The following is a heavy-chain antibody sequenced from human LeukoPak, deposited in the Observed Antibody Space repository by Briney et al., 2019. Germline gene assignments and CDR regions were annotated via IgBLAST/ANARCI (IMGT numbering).Heavy chain of an antibody. D-gene: IGHD1-1*01. CDR1: GGSISTYY. V-gene: IGHV4-59*01. CDR2: IYYSGST. Sequence: PSETLSPTCTVSGGSISTYYWNWIRQPPGKGLEWIGYIYYSGSTNYNPSLKSRVTISVDTSKNQFSLKLSSVTAADTAVYYCARGRRKYYFDYWGQGTLVTVS. J-gene: IGHJ4*02. CDR3: ARGRRKYYFDY.